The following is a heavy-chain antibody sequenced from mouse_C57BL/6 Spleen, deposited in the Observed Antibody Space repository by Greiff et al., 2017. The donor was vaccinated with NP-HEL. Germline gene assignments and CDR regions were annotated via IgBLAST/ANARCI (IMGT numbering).Heavy chain of an antibody. J-gene: IGHJ4*01. CDR1: GYAFSSSW. Sequence: QVQLQQSGPELVKPGASVKISCKASGYAFSSSWMNWVTQRPGKGLEWIGRIYPGDGATNYNGKFKGKATLTADKSSSTAYMQLSSLTSEDSAVYFCASNYDYEGYYAMDYWGQGTSVTVSS. CDR2: IYPGDGAT. V-gene: IGHV1-82*01. CDR3: ASNYDYEGYYAMDY. D-gene: IGHD2-4*01.